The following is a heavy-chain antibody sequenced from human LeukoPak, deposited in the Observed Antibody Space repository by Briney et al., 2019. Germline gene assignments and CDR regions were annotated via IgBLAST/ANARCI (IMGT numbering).Heavy chain of an antibody. D-gene: IGHD3-10*01. CDR3: ARAPRLLWFGELPRDY. CDR2: ISAYNGNT. V-gene: IGHV1-18*04. J-gene: IGHJ4*02. Sequence: ASVKVSCKASGYTFTSYGISWVRQAPGQGPEWMGWISAYNGNTNYAQKLQGRVTMTTDTSTSTAYMELRSLRSDDTAVYYCARAPRLLWFGELPRDYWGQGTLVTVSS. CDR1: GYTFTSYG.